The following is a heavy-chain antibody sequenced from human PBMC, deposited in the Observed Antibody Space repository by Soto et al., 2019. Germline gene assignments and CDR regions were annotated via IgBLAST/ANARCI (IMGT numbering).Heavy chain of an antibody. J-gene: IGHJ1*01. V-gene: IGHV3-23*05. CDR1: GCTFMNHN. CDR2: IDMSGRTI. Sequence: LCYAASGCTFMNHNVSRVRQDQEKGLEWVSHIDMSGRTIYYADSVKGRFTISRDNYKNTLYLQMNSLRAEDTAVYYCAKFHLQWALPHAAEYFQPWGQGTLVTV. CDR3: AKFHLQWALPHAAEYFQP. D-gene: IGHD1-26*01.